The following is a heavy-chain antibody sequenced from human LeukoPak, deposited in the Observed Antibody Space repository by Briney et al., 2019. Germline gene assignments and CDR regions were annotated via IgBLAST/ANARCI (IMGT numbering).Heavy chain of an antibody. V-gene: IGHV4-59*12. CDR2: IYYSGST. CDR1: GGSISSYY. J-gene: IGHJ4*02. D-gene: IGHD1-7*01. Sequence: PSETLSLTCTVSGGSISSYYWSWIRQPPGKGLEWIGYIYYSGSTNYNPSLKSRVTISVDTSKNQFSLKLSSVTAADTAVYYCARATNWNYVYFDYWGQGTLVTVSS. CDR3: ARATNWNYVYFDY.